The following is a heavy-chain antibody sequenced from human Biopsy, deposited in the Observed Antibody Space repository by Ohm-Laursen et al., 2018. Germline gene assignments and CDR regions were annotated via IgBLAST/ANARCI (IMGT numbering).Heavy chain of an antibody. CDR2: IYHTGIT. Sequence: SDTLSLTCTVTDGSISNIINYWGWIRQPLGKGLEWLGNIYHTGITDYNPSLKSRVTISVNTSNNQFSLKLSSLAAADTAVYYCARHSFGSGRDFWGQGTLVTVSS. D-gene: IGHD3-10*01. V-gene: IGHV4-39*01. CDR1: DGSISNIINY. J-gene: IGHJ4*02. CDR3: ARHSFGSGRDF.